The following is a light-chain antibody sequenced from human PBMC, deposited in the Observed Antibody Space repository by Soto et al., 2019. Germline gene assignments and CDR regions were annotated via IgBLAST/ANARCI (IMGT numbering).Light chain of an antibody. CDR1: SSDVGGYNY. V-gene: IGLV2-14*01. J-gene: IGLJ1*01. Sequence: QSVLTQPASVSGSPGQSITISGTGRSSDVGGYNYVSWYQQHPGKAPKLMIYDVSNRPSGVSNRFSGSKSGNTASLTISGLQAEDEADYYCSSYTSSSTLEVFGTGTKVTVL. CDR3: SSYTSSSTLEV. CDR2: DVS.